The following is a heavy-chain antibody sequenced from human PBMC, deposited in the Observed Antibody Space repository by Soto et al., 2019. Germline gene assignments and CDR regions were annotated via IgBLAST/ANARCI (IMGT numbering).Heavy chain of an antibody. CDR2: LYYSGTK. J-gene: IGHJ3*02. Sequence: QVQLQESGPGLVKPSQTLSLTCTVSGDSINNGDCYWSWLRQLPGKGLEWIGYLYYSGTKYYNPSLKSRVSMSVDTSKNQFSLNLTSVTAADTAVYYCAREKEDDSGDYNAFEIWGQGTVVTVSS. CDR1: GDSINNGDCY. D-gene: IGHD4-17*01. CDR3: AREKEDDSGDYNAFEI. V-gene: IGHV4-31*03.